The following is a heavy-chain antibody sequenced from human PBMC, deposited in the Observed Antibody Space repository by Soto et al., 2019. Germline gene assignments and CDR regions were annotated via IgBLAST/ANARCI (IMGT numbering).Heavy chain of an antibody. J-gene: IGHJ4*02. CDR1: GGSVTSGGYY. CDR3: ARERARIAVEGTGFDY. CDR2: INHSGST. D-gene: IGHD6-19*01. V-gene: IGHV4-61*08. Sequence: SETLSLTCTVSGGSVTSGGYYWSWIRHCPGKGLEWIGEINHSGSTNYNPSLKSRVTISVDTSKNQFSLKLSSVTAADTAVYYCARERARIAVEGTGFDYWGQGTLVTVSS.